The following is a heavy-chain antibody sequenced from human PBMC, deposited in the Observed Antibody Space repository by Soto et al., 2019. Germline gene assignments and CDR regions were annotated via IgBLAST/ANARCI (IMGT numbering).Heavy chain of an antibody. J-gene: IGHJ1*01. V-gene: IGHV3-74*01. D-gene: IGHD3-22*01. CDR1: GFTFSSYW. CDR3: ASDYFVRSYYYDSSGSTEYFQH. CDR2: INSDGSST. Sequence: PGGSLRLSCAASGFTFSSYWMHWVRQAPGKGLVWVSRINSDGSSTSYADSVKGRFTISRDTAKNTLYLQMNSLRAEDTAVYYCASDYFVRSYYYDSSGSTEYFQHWGQGTLVTVSS.